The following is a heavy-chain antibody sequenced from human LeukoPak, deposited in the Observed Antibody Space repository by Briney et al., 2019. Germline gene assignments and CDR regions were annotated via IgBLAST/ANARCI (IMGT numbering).Heavy chain of an antibody. Sequence: GGSLRLSCAASGFTFINAWMSWVRQAPGKGLEWFGRIKNKAGGETTEYVAPVKGRFTISRDDSKNMLYLQMNSLKTEDTAVYYCTTTRGFSGYDLGYWGQGTLVTVSS. CDR2: IKNKAGGETT. CDR1: GFTFINAW. V-gene: IGHV3-15*01. J-gene: IGHJ4*02. D-gene: IGHD5-12*01. CDR3: TTTRGFSGYDLGY.